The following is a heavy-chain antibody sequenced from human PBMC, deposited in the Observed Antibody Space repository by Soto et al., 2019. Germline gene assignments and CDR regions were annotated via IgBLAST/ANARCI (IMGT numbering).Heavy chain of an antibody. D-gene: IGHD3-22*01. J-gene: IGHJ4*02. CDR3: ARDPRNYYYDSSYDY. V-gene: IGHV3-7*05. CDR1: GFTFSSYW. CDR2: IKQDGSEK. Sequence: GGSLRLSCAASGFTFSSYWMSWVRQALGKGLEWVANIKQDGSEKYYVDSVKGRFTISRDNAKNSLYLQMNSLRAEDTAVYYCARDPRNYYYDSSYDYWGQGTLVTVSS.